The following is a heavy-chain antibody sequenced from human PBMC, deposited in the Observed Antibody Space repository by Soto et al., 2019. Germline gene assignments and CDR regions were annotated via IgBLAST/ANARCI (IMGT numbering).Heavy chain of an antibody. CDR2: IYYSGST. CDR3: ARRPGSYYNWFDP. Sequence: SETLSLTCTVSGGSISSGDYYWSWIRQPPGKGLEWIGYIYYSGSTYYNPSLKSRVTISVDTSKNQFSLKLSSVTAADTAVYYCARRPGSYYNWFDPWGQGTLVTVSS. V-gene: IGHV4-30-4*01. J-gene: IGHJ5*02. CDR1: GGSISSGDYY. D-gene: IGHD3-10*01.